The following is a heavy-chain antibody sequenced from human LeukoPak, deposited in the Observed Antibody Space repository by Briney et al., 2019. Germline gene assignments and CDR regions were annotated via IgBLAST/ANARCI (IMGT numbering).Heavy chain of an antibody. J-gene: IGHJ6*03. V-gene: IGHV3-23*01. CDR2: ISGSGGST. CDR1: GFTFSSYA. CDR3: AKIDPGDDFWSGTYYYYYMDV. Sequence: PGGSLRLSCAASGFTFSSYAMSWVRQAPGKGLEWVSAISGSGGSTYYADSVKGRFTISRDNSKNTLYLQMNSLRAEDTAVYYCAKIDPGDDFWSGTYYYYYMDVWGKGTTVTVSS. D-gene: IGHD3-3*01.